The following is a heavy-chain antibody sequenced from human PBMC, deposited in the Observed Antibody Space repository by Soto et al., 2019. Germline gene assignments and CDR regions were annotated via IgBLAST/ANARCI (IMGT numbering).Heavy chain of an antibody. CDR2: IYTSGST. Sequence: SETLSLTCTVSGGSISSYYWSWIRQPAGKGLEWIGRIYTSGSTNYNPSRKSRATMSVDTSKNQFSLRLSSATAADTAVYYCATTLYSSSSGWFDPWGQGTLVIVSS. J-gene: IGHJ5*02. V-gene: IGHV4-4*07. D-gene: IGHD6-6*01. CDR3: ATTLYSSSSGWFDP. CDR1: GGSISSYY.